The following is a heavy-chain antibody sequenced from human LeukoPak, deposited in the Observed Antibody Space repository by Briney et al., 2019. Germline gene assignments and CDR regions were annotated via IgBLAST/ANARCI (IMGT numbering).Heavy chain of an antibody. D-gene: IGHD2-15*01. CDR1: GGSISSYY. Sequence: PSETLSLTCTVSGGSISSYYWSWIRQPPGKGLEWIGYISYSGSTNYNPSLKSRVTISVDTPKNQFSLKLSSVTAADTAVYYCARDRLYCSGSSCHRGFDYWGQGTLVTVSS. CDR3: ARDRLYCSGSSCHRGFDY. V-gene: IGHV4-59*01. CDR2: ISYSGST. J-gene: IGHJ4*02.